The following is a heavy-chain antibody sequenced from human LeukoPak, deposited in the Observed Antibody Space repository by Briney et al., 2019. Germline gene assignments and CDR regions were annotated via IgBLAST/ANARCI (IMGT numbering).Heavy chain of an antibody. CDR1: GFTFSSYG. V-gene: IGHV3-30*18. CDR2: ISYDGSNK. Sequence: GGSLRLSCAASGFTFSSYGMHWVRQAPGKRLEWVAVISYDGSNKYYADSVKGRFTISRDNSKNTLYLQMNSLRAEDTAVYYCAKESRLGYGSGSYYQNWGQGTLVTVSS. J-gene: IGHJ4*02. D-gene: IGHD3-10*01. CDR3: AKESRLGYGSGSYYQN.